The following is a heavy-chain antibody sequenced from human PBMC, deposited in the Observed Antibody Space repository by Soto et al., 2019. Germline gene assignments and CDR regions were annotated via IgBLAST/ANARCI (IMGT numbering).Heavy chain of an antibody. CDR1: GGSFSGYY. V-gene: IGHV4-34*01. D-gene: IGHD3-16*02. J-gene: IGHJ4*02. CDR3: ARYDYIWGSYRSKAAQFDY. Sequence: SETLSLTCAVYGGSFSGYYWSWIRQPPGKGLEWIGEINHSGSTNYNPSLKSRVTISVDTSKNQFSLKLSSVTAADTAVYYCARYDYIWGSYRSKAAQFDYWGQGTLVTVSS. CDR2: INHSGST.